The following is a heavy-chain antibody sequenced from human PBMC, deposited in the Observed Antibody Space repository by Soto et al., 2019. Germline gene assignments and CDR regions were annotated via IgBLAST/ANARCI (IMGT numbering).Heavy chain of an antibody. CDR1: GGSISAAGGS. CDR3: TRAQFYSGAGRYNNLKFDH. CDR2: IYHSGTF. D-gene: IGHD2-21*01. V-gene: IGHV4-30-2*01. Sequence: SETLSLTCAVSGGSISAAGGSWSWILQPPGGGLGRIGYIYHSGTFFYNPSLNTRLTMSFDRSNNQSSLNLNSVTAADTAVYYCTRAQFYSGAGRYNNLKFDHWGQGTQVTVSS. J-gene: IGHJ5*02.